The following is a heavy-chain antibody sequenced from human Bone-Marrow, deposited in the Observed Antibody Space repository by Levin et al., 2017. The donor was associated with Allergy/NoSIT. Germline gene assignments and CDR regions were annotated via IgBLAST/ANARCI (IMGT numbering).Heavy chain of an antibody. J-gene: IGHJ6*02. CDR2: ISTRSTYI. D-gene: IGHD6-13*01. CDR3: ARAAGAAGRGGMDV. V-gene: IGHV3-21*01. CDR1: GFPFSTYG. Sequence: PGGSLRLSCATSGFPFSTYGMTWVRQAPGEGLEWVASISTRSTYIHYADSVKGRFTISRDNANNSLSLQMNRLRREDTAVYYCARAAGAAGRGGMDVWGQGTAVTVSS.